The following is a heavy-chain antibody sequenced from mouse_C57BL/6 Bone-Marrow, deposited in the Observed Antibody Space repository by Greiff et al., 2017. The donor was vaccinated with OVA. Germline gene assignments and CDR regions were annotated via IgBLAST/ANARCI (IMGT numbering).Heavy chain of an antibody. Sequence: QVQLQQSGAELARPGASVKLSCKASGYTFTSYGISWVKQRTGQGLEWIGEIYPRSGNTYYNEKFKGKATLTADKSYSTAYMELRSLTYEDSAVYYCAARNWDWFAYWGQGTLVTVSA. J-gene: IGHJ3*01. CDR2: IYPRSGNT. V-gene: IGHV1-81*01. D-gene: IGHD4-1*01. CDR1: GYTFTSYG. CDR3: AARNWDWFAY.